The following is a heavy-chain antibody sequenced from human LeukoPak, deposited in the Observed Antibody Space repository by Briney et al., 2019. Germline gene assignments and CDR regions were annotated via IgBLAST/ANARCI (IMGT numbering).Heavy chain of an antibody. CDR2: ISSSSSYI. V-gene: IGHV3-21*01. D-gene: IGHD5-12*01. CDR3: ARDKWSDIVASQRVPFDY. CDR1: GFTFSSYS. Sequence: PGGSLRRSCAASGFTFSSYSMNWVRQAPGKGLEWVSSISSSSSYIYYADSVKGRFTISRGNAKNSLYLQMNSLRAEDTAVYYCARDKWSDIVASQRVPFDYWGQGTLVTVSS. J-gene: IGHJ4*02.